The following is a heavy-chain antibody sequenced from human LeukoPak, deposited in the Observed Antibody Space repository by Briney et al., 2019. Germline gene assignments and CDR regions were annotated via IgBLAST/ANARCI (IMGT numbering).Heavy chain of an antibody. Sequence: SVRVSCKASGGTLISYSISWVRQAPGQGLEWMGGIIPIFDTADYAQKFQGRVTITADESTSTAYMELSSLRSEDTAVFYCARISLGAIWGYYYGMDVWGQGTTVTVSS. CDR1: GGTLISYS. CDR2: IIPIFDTA. CDR3: ARISLGAIWGYYYGMDV. J-gene: IGHJ6*02. V-gene: IGHV1-69*13. D-gene: IGHD1-26*01.